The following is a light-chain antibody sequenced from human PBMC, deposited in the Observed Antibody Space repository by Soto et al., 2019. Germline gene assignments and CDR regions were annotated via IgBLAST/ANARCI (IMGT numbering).Light chain of an antibody. CDR3: QQYGSSRT. V-gene: IGKV3-20*01. J-gene: IGKJ1*01. Sequence: TQSPSTLSASVGERATLSCRASQSVSSSYLAWYQQKPGQAPRLLIYGASSRATGIPDRFSGSGSGTDFTLTIRSLEPEDFAVYYCQQYGSSRTFXQGTKVDIK. CDR1: QSVSSSY. CDR2: GAS.